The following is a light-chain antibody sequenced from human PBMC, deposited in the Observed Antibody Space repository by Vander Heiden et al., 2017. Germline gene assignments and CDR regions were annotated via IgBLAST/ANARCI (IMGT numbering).Light chain of an antibody. CDR3: AAWDDSLTGSYV. Sequence: QSVLTQPPSASGTPGQRVTISCSGSSSNIGSNTVTWYQQLPGTAPKLLIYKNNQRPSGVPDRFSGSQSGTSASLAISGLQSDDEADYYCAAWDDSLTGSYVFGTGTKVTVL. V-gene: IGLV1-44*01. CDR2: KNN. CDR1: SSNIGSNT. J-gene: IGLJ1*01.